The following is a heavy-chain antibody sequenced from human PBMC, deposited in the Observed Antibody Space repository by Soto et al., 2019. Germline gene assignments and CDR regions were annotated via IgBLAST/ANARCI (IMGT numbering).Heavy chain of an antibody. CDR2: IYSGGST. CDR3: ARDGGLAEDGMDV. D-gene: IGHD3-10*01. J-gene: IGHJ6*02. CDR1: GFIVSGNY. V-gene: IGHV3-53*02. Sequence: EVRLVETGGDLIQPGGSLRLSCAASGFIVSGNYMSWVRQAPGKGLEWVSVIYSGGSTYYADSVKGRFTISRDNYKNTLYLQMNSLRADATAVYYCARDGGLAEDGMDVWGQGTTVTVSS.